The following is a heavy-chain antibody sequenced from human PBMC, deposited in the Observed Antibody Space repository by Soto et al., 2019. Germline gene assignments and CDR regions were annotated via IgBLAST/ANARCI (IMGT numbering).Heavy chain of an antibody. J-gene: IGHJ4*02. CDR2: INHSGST. Sequence: QVQLRQWGAGLLKPSETLSLTCAVYGGSFSGYYWSWIRQPPGKGLEWIGEINHSGSTNYNPYLTSRFPRSVDTSKNPFSLKLSSVTAADTAVYYCAREYGGNSGTFDYWGQGTLVTVSS. D-gene: IGHD2-21*02. V-gene: IGHV4-34*01. CDR3: AREYGGNSGTFDY. CDR1: GGSFSGYY.